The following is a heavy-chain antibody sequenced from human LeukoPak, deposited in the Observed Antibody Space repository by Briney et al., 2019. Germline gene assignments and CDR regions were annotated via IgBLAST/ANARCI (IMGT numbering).Heavy chain of an antibody. CDR3: ARWGPYDSSAYYDPPPLDY. Sequence: ASVKVSCKASGYTFTSYGISWVRQAPGQGLEWMGWISANNGNRNYAQKLQGRLTMTTDTSTSTAYMEPRSLRSDDTAVYYCARWGPYDSSAYYDPPPLDYWGQGTLVTVSS. V-gene: IGHV1-18*01. CDR2: ISANNGNR. J-gene: IGHJ4*02. D-gene: IGHD3-22*01. CDR1: GYTFTSYG.